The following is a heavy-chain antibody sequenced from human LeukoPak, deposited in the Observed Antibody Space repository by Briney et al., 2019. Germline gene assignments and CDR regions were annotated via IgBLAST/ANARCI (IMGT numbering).Heavy chain of an antibody. D-gene: IGHD6-13*01. J-gene: IGHJ1*01. CDR1: GFTFSSYA. CDR3: AKDQGSSSWYVLYVQH. CDR2: ISGSGGST. Sequence: GGSLRLSCAASGFTFSSYAMSWVRQAPGKGLEWVSAISGSGGSTYYADSVKGRFTISRDNSKNALYLQMNSLRAEDTAVYYCAKDQGSSSWYVLYVQHWGQGTLVTVSS. V-gene: IGHV3-23*01.